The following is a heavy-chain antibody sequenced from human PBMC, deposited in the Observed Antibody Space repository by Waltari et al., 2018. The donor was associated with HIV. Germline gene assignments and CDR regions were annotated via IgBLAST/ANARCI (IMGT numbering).Heavy chain of an antibody. V-gene: IGHV4-39*01. CDR2: VSYSGST. CDR3: ATYSDFWSGYSERHSYEYGINV. CDR1: GGSISSNTYY. D-gene: IGHD3-3*01. J-gene: IGHJ6*02. Sequence: QLQLQGSGPGLVKPSETLSLTCTVSGGSISSNTYYWGWIRQPPGKGLEWIGSVSYSGSTYYNPSLKSRVTISVDTSKNQFSLKLNSVTAADTAVYYCATYSDFWSGYSERHSYEYGINVWGQGTTVTVSS.